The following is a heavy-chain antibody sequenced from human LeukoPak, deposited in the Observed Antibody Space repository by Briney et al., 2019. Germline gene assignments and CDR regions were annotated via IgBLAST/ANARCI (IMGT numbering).Heavy chain of an antibody. CDR3: TTDLIVGAKYYFDY. D-gene: IGHD1-26*01. CDR1: GFTFTDAW. V-gene: IGHV3-15*01. CDR2: IKSEADGGTT. Sequence: PGGSLRLSCAGSGFTFTDAWMNLVRQAPGKGLEWVGRIKSEADGGTTDYAAPVKGRFTISRDDSKNTLYLQMNSLKTEDTAVYYCTTDLIVGAKYYFDYWGQGTLVTVSS. J-gene: IGHJ4*02.